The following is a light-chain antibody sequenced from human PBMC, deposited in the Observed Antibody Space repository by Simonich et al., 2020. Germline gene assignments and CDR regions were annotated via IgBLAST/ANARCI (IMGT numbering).Light chain of an antibody. CDR3: SSYTSSSTVV. Sequence: QSALTQPASVSGSPGQSITISCTETSSDVGGYNYVSWYQQHPGKAPKLMLYDVSKRPSGVSNRFAGSKSGNTASLTISGLQAEDEADYYCSSYTSSSTVVFGGGTKLTVL. V-gene: IGLV2-14*01. CDR2: DVS. J-gene: IGLJ2*01. CDR1: SSDVGGYNY.